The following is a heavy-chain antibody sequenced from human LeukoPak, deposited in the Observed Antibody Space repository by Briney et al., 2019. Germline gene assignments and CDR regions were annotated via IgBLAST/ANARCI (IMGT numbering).Heavy chain of an antibody. D-gene: IGHD5-24*01. V-gene: IGHV1-18*01. CDR3: ARKEDLDGYNPSYQFDP. J-gene: IGHJ5*02. CDR1: GYTFTSYG. CDR2: ISAYNGNT. Sequence: ASVKVSCKASGYTFTSYGISWVRQAPGQGLEGMGWISAYNGNTNYAQTLQGRVTMTTDTSTSTAYMELRSLRSDATAVYYCARKEDLDGYNPSYQFDPWGQGTLVTVSS.